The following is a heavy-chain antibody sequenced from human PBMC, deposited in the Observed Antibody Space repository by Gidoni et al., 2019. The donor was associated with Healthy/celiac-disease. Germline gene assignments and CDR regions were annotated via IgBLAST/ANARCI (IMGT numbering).Heavy chain of an antibody. D-gene: IGHD6-13*01. CDR3: ARQIMSGSSWPRFDP. Sequence: QLQLQESGPGLVKPSETLSLTCTVSGGSISSSSYYWGWIRQPPGKGLEWIGSMYYSGSTYYNPSLKSRVTMSVDTSKNQFSLNLSSVTATDTAVYYCARQIMSGSSWPRFDPWGQGTLVTVSS. CDR2: MYYSGST. J-gene: IGHJ5*02. V-gene: IGHV4-39*01. CDR1: GGSISSSSYY.